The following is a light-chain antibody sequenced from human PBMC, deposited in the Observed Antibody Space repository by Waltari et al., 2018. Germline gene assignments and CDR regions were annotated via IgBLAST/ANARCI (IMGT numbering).Light chain of an antibody. J-gene: IGKJ4*01. V-gene: IGKV3-15*01. CDR2: GVS. CDR1: RSVSFK. Sequence: EILLTQSPATLSVSPGGGATLSCRASRSVSFKLAWYQQKPGQAPRLPIYGVSTRATGVPARFSGGGSGTEFTLTITRLQSEDFSVYYCQQYNNWPLTFGGGTKVEIK. CDR3: QQYNNWPLT.